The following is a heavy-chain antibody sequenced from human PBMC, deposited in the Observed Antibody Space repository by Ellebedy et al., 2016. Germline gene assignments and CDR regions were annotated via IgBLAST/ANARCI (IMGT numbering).Heavy chain of an antibody. CDR2: ISYDGSNK. D-gene: IGHD3-16*01. J-gene: IGHJ4*02. V-gene: IGHV3-30*18. Sequence: GGSLRLSXAASGFTFSSYGMHWVRQAPGKGLEWVAVISYDGSNKYYADSVKGRFTISRDNSKNTLYLQMNSLRAEDTAVYYCAKDLSPLASLGVFDYWGQGTLVTVSS. CDR1: GFTFSSYG. CDR3: AKDLSPLASLGVFDY.